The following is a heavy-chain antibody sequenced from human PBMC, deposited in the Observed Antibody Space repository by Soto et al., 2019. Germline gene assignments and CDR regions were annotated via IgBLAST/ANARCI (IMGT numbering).Heavy chain of an antibody. D-gene: IGHD4-17*01. CDR1: GFTFSNYA. J-gene: IGHJ6*04. V-gene: IGHV3-23*01. Sequence: GGSLRLSCAASGFTFSNYAMSWVRQAPGKGLEWVSGISGSGGSTYYADSVKGRFTISRDNSKDTLYLQMNGLRAEDTAVYYCAKVSLGDYASLDVWGKGTTVTVSS. CDR3: AKVSLGDYASLDV. CDR2: ISGSGGST.